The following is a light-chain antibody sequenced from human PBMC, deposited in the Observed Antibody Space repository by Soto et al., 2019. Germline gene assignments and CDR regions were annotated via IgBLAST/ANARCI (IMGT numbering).Light chain of an antibody. Sequence: DIVMTQSPDSLAVSLGERATINCKSSQSVLYSSNNKNYLAWYQQKPGQPPKLRIYWASTRESGVPDRFSGSGSGTDFLLTISSLQAEDVAVYYCQQYYSTPPTFGGGTKVEIK. CDR1: QSVLYSSNNKNY. J-gene: IGKJ4*01. CDR2: WAS. V-gene: IGKV4-1*01. CDR3: QQYYSTPPT.